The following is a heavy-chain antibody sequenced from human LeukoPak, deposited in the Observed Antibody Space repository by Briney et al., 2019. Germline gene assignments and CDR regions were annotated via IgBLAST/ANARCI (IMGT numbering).Heavy chain of an antibody. J-gene: IGHJ3*02. CDR3: AKGFRGANNDAFDI. CDR1: GFTFSDYY. D-gene: IGHD3-10*01. CDR2: ISSSGSTI. V-gene: IGHV3-11*04. Sequence: PGGSLRLSCAASGFTFSDYYMSWIRQAPGKGLEWVSYISSSGSTIYYADSVKGRFTISRDNAKNSLYLQMNSLRAEDTAVYYCAKGFRGANNDAFDIWGQGTMVTVSS.